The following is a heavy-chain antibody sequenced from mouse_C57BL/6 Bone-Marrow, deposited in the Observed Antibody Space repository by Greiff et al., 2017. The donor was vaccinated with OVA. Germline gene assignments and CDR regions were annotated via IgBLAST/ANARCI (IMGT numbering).Heavy chain of an antibody. CDR1: GYSFTGYC. J-gene: IGHJ2*01. D-gene: IGHD3-1*01. CDR2: IYPCNGVS. CDR3: ERGRGYDY. V-gene: IGHV1-31*01. Sequence: VHVQQSGPELVKPGASVKISCKASGYSFTGYCMHWVKQSHGHILDWIGYIYPCNGVSSYNQKFKGKATLTVDKSSSTAYMELRSLTSEDAAVYYCERGRGYDYGGQGTTLTVSA.